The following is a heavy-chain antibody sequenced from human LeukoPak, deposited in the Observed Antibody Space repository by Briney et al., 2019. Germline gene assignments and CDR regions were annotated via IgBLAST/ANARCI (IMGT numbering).Heavy chain of an antibody. CDR3: ARWGEIVGATYYFDY. D-gene: IGHD1-26*01. CDR1: GFTFSDYY. J-gene: IGHJ4*02. Sequence: QPGGSLRLSCAASGFTFSDYYMSWIRQAPGKGLEWVAVISYDGSNKYYADSVKGRFTVSRDNSKNTLYLQMNSLRAEDTAVYYCARWGEIVGATYYFDYWGQGTLVTVSS. CDR2: ISYDGSNK. V-gene: IGHV3-30-3*01.